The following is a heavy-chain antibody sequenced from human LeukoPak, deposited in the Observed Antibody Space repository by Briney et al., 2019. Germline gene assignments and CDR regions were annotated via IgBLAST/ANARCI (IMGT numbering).Heavy chain of an antibody. CDR1: GYTFTSYG. CDR2: INAYNGNT. D-gene: IGHD6-6*01. Sequence: ASVKVSCKASGYTFTSYGISWVRQAPGQGLEWMGWINAYNGNTNYAQKLQGRVTMTTDTSTSTAYMELRSLRSDDTAVYYCARAPAVGSSSAPINWGQGTLVTVFS. J-gene: IGHJ4*02. CDR3: ARAPAVGSSSAPIN. V-gene: IGHV1-18*01.